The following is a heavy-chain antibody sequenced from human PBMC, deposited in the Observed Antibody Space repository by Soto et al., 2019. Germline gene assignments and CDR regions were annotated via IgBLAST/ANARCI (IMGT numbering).Heavy chain of an antibody. J-gene: IGHJ6*03. CDR1: GYTFTGYY. D-gene: IGHD3-10*01. CDR2: INPNSGGT. Sequence: ASVKVSCKASGYTFTGYYMHWARQAPGQGLEWMGWINPNSGGTNYAQKFQGWVTMTRDTSISTAYMELSRLRSDDTAVYYCARDGYYGSGSDYTYCYYMDAWGKGTTVTVSS. CDR3: ARDGYYGSGSDYTYCYYMDA. V-gene: IGHV1-2*04.